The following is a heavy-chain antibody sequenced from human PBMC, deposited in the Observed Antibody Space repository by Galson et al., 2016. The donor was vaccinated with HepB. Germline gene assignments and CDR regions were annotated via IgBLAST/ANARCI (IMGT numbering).Heavy chain of an antibody. CDR3: ARDEQWRGHALY. V-gene: IGHV3-48*02. Sequence: SLRLSCAASGFTFSSYSMNWVRQVPGKELEWVSYISSSSSPIYYADSVKGRFTISRDNAKNSLYLQMNSLRDDDTAVYYCARDEQWRGHALYWGQGTLVTVSS. J-gene: IGHJ4*02. CDR2: ISSSSSPI. CDR1: GFTFSSYS. D-gene: IGHD6-19*01.